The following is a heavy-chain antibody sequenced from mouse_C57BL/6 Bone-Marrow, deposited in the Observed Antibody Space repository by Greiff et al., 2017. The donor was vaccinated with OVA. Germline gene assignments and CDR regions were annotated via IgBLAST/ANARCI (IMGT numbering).Heavy chain of an antibody. Sequence: EVQLQESGAELVKPGASVKLSCTASGFNIKDYYMHWVKQRTEQGLEWIGRIDPEDGETKYAPPFQGKSTITADPSSNTAYLQLSSLTSEDTAVYYCARKLAYYFDYWGQGTTLTVSS. CDR3: ARKLAYYFDY. V-gene: IGHV14-2*01. CDR1: GFNIKDYY. J-gene: IGHJ2*01. D-gene: IGHD4-1*01. CDR2: IDPEDGET.